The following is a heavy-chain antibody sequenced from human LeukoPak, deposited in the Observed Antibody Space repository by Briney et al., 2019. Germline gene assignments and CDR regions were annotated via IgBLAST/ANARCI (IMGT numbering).Heavy chain of an antibody. CDR3: ARFPGTYYLDV. V-gene: IGHV3-7*01. CDR2: IKQDGSEK. Sequence: GGSLRLSCAASGFTFSSYWMSWVRQAPGKGLEWVANIKQDGSEKYYVDSVKGRFTISRDNAKNSLYLQMNSLRAEDTAVYYGARFPGTYYLDVWGKGTTVTVSS. J-gene: IGHJ6*03. CDR1: GFTFSSYW.